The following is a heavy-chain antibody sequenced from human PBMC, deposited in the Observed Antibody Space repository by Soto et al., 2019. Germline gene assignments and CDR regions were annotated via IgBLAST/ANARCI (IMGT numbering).Heavy chain of an antibody. J-gene: IGHJ4*02. CDR1: GFTFTSSA. V-gene: IGHV1-58*02. D-gene: IGHD3-22*01. Sequence: SVKVSCKASGFTFTSSAMQWVRQARGQRLEWIGWIVVGSGNTNYAQKFQERVTITTDISTSTAYMELSSLRSEDTAVYYCARDPTYYYDSSGWYHFDYWGQGTLVTVSS. CDR3: ARDPTYYYDSSGWYHFDY. CDR2: IVVGSGNT.